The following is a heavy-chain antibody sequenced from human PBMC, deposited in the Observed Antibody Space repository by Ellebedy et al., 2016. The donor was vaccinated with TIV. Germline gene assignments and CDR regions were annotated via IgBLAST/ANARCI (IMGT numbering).Heavy chain of an antibody. CDR3: ARGQYSAMDV. CDR1: GDSFTGSRVA. CDR2: TYYRSKWYN. Sequence: SETLSLXXAMSGDSFTGSRVAWNWLRQSPSRGLEWLGRTYYRSKWYNDYALSVKSRITISPDTSKNQFSLQLNSVTPDDTAVYYCARGQYSAMDVWGQGTTVTVSS. V-gene: IGHV6-1*01. J-gene: IGHJ6*02.